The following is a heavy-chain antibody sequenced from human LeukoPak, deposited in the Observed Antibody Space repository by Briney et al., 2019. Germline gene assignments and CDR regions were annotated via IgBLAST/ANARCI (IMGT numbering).Heavy chain of an antibody. J-gene: IGHJ4*02. CDR2: ISSSSSYI. Sequence: WVSSISSSSSYIYYADSVKGRFTISRDNAKNSLYLQMNSLRAEDTAVYYCARDPFGGSYWGQGTLVTVSS. D-gene: IGHD3-16*01. CDR3: ARDPFGGSY. V-gene: IGHV3-21*01.